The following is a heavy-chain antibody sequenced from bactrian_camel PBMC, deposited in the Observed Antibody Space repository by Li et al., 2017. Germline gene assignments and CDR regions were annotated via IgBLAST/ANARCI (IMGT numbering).Heavy chain of an antibody. CDR3: AASPWGPCSRGGYQA. D-gene: IGHD3*01. Sequence: DVQLVESGGGSVQAGGSLRLSCAASRYIYSNLCMGWFRQATGKEREGIAFIDGDGSTRYLDFVKGRFTISKDNAGNTLYLRMDSLKVEDSGMHFCAASPWGPCSRGGYQAWGQGTQVTVS. CDR2: IDGDGST. J-gene: IGHJ6*01. CDR1: RYIYSNLC. V-gene: IGHV3S67*01.